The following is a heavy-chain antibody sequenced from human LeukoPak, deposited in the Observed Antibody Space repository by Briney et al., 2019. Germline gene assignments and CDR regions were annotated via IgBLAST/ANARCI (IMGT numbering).Heavy chain of an antibody. J-gene: IGHJ4*02. CDR3: AKAGCGSTRCYTNC. Sequence: GGSLRLSCVASGFTFEDYAIHWVRRSPRKGLEWVSGISWNSGSIDYADSVKGRFTISRDNAKNSLYLQMNSLRAEDTALYYCAKAGCGSTRCYTNCWGQGTQVTVSS. CDR1: GFTFEDYA. CDR2: ISWNSGSI. V-gene: IGHV3-9*01. D-gene: IGHD2-2*01.